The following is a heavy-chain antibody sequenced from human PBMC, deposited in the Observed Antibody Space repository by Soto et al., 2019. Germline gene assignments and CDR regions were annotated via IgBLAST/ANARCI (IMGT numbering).Heavy chain of an antibody. V-gene: IGHV4-30-2*01. CDR1: GGSISSGGYS. D-gene: IGHD3-10*01. CDR2: IYHSGST. CDR3: ARAVGMVPRFDY. Sequence: QLQLQESGSGLVKPSQTLSLTCAVSGGSISSGGYSWSWIRQPPGKGLEWIGYIYHSGSTYYNPSLKSRVTIAVDRSKNQLSLKLSSVTDADTAVYYCARAVGMVPRFDYWGQGTLVTVSS. J-gene: IGHJ4*02.